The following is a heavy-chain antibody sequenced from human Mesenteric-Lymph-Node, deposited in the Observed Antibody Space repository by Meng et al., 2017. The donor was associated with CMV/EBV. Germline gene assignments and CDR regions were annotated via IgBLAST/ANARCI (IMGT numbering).Heavy chain of an antibody. CDR3: ARDTYCSSTDCYSRGYFDY. V-gene: IGHV3-11*01. CDR2: MSSSSNTI. Sequence: LSLTCAASGFPFSDYYMAWIRQAPGKGLEWVSHMSSSSNTIYYADSVKGRFTISRDNARNSLYLQMNSLRAEDTAVYFCARDTYCSSTDCYSRGYFDYWGQGSLVTVSS. J-gene: IGHJ4*02. D-gene: IGHD2-2*02. CDR1: GFPFSDYY.